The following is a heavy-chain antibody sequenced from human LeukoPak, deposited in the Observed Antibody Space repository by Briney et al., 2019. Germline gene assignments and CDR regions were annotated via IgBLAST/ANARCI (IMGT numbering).Heavy chain of an antibody. CDR3: ARGPHTGVNYYDSSGYYY. CDR2: IYYSGST. CDR1: GGSISSGGYY. J-gene: IGHJ4*02. D-gene: IGHD3-22*01. V-gene: IGHV4-31*03. Sequence: PSETLSLTCTVSGGSISSGGYYWSWIRQHPGKGLERIGYIYYSGSTYYNPSLKSRVTISVDTSKNQFSLKLSSVTAADTAVYYCARGPHTGVNYYDSSGYYYWGQGTLVTVSS.